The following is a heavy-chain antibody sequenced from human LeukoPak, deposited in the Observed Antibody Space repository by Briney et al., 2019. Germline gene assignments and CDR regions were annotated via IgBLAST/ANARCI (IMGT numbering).Heavy chain of an antibody. D-gene: IGHD2-2*01. CDR2: INAGNGNT. CDR1: GYTFTIYA. J-gene: IGHJ4*02. V-gene: IGHV1-3*01. CDR3: ARGGETSWVDY. Sequence: ASVKVPCKASGYTFTIYATHWVRQAPGQRLEWMGWINAGNGNTKYSQKFQDRVTITRDTSASTAYMELSSLRSEDTAVYYCARGGETSWVDYWGQGTLVTVSS.